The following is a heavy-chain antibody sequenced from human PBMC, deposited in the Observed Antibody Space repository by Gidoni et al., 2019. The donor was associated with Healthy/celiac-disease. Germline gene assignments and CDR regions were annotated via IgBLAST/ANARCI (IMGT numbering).Heavy chain of an antibody. V-gene: IGHV3-21*01. CDR3: ARAYGSSSWEHPDY. Sequence: EVQLVEAGGGLVKHGGSLSLACAATGLAFSSYSMNWVRQAQGQGLEWVSSISSSSSYIYYADSVKCLFTISRDNAKNSLYLQINSLRAEDTAVYYCARAYGSSSWEHPDYWGQVTLVTVSS. CDR1: GLAFSSYS. J-gene: IGHJ4*02. CDR2: ISSSSSYI. D-gene: IGHD6-13*01.